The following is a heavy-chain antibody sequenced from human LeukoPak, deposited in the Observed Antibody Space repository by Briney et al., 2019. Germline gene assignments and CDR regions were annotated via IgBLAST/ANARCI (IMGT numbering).Heavy chain of an antibody. CDR1: GGSISSSSYY. CDR2: IYYSGST. D-gene: IGHD6-19*01. Sequence: PSETLSLTCIVSGGSISSSSYYWGWIRQPPGKGLEWIGSIYYSGSTYYNPSLKSRVTISVDTSKNQFSLKLSSVTAADTAVYYRARGGGSGWYSSENWFDPWGQGTLVTVSS. V-gene: IGHV4-39*07. J-gene: IGHJ5*02. CDR3: ARGGGSGWYSSENWFDP.